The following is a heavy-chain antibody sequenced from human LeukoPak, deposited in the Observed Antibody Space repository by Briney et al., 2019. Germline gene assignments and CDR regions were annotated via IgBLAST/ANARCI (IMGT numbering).Heavy chain of an antibody. V-gene: IGHV1-69*04. CDR1: GGTFSSYA. J-gene: IGHJ6*02. CDR2: IIPILGIA. Sequence: ASVKVSCKASGGTFSSYAISWVRQAPGQGLEWMGRIIPILGIASYAQKFQGRVTITADKSTSTAYMELSSLRSEDTAVYYCARLARCSSTSCYHSYNYYYYGMDVWGQGTTVTVSS. D-gene: IGHD2-2*01. CDR3: ARLARCSSTSCYHSYNYYYYGMDV.